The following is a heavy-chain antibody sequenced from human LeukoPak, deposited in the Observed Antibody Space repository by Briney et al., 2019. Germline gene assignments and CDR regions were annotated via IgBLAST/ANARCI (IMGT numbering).Heavy chain of an antibody. CDR1: GGSIGSYY. D-gene: IGHD6-13*01. J-gene: IGHJ4*02. CDR3: ARHIASAGTAGFDF. CDR2: IYSTGST. Sequence: PSETLSLTCTVSGGSIGSYYWSWIRQPAGKGLEWIGRIYSTGSTNYNPSLKSRVTMSVDTSKNQFSLRLRSVTAADTAVYYCARHIASAGTAGFDFWGQGALVTVSS. V-gene: IGHV4-4*07.